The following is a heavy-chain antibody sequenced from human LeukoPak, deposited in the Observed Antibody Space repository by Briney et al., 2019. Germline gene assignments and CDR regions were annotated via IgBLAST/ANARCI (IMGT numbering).Heavy chain of an antibody. CDR2: ISSSGSTI. Sequence: GGSLRLSCAASGFTFSDYYVSWIRQAPGKGLEWVSYISSSGSTIYCADSVKGRFTISRDNAKNSLYLQMNSLRAEDTAVYHCARGEGGYSYVQNFDYWGQGTLVTVSS. V-gene: IGHV3-11*01. CDR1: GFTFSDYY. CDR3: ARGEGGYSYVQNFDY. D-gene: IGHD5-18*01. J-gene: IGHJ4*02.